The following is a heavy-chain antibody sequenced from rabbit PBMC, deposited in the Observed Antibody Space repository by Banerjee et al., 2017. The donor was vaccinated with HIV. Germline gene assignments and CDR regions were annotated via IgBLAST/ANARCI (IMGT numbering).Heavy chain of an antibody. CDR3: AGDPWSGWNL. Sequence: QEQLEESGGDLVKPGASLTLTCTASGFSFSSSYYMCWVRQAPGRGPEWIACIYTGSSGSTYYASWAKGRFTISKASSTTVTLQMTSLTAADTATYFCAGDPWSGWNLWGPGTLVTVS. D-gene: IGHD4-1*01. CDR2: IYTGSSGST. CDR1: GFSFSSSYY. J-gene: IGHJ4*01. V-gene: IGHV1S45*01.